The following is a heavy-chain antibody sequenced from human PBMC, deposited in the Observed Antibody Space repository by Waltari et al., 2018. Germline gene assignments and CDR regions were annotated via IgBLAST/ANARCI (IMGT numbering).Heavy chain of an antibody. CDR1: GGSISSHY. V-gene: IGHV4-59*11. CDR2: IYYSGST. D-gene: IGHD3-22*01. J-gene: IGHJ6*02. Sequence: QVQLQESGPGLVKPSETLSLTCTVSGGSISSHYWSWIRQPPGKGLEWIGYIYYSGSTNYNPSLKSRVTISVDTSKNQFSLKLSSVTAAGTAVYYCARGLNKRSGYYKGYYYYGMDVWGQGTTVTVSS. CDR3: ARGLNKRSGYYKGYYYYGMDV.